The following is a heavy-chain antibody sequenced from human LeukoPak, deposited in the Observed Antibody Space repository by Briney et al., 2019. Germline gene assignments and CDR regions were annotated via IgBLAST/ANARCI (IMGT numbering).Heavy chain of an antibody. CDR2: IIPIFGTA. J-gene: IGHJ3*02. Sequence: SVKVSCKASGGTFSSYAISWVRRAPGQGLEWMGGIIPIFGTANYAQKFQGRVTITTDESTSTAYMELNSLRAEDTAAYYCARERPSGSYRNAFDIWGQGTMVTVSS. CDR1: GGTFSSYA. D-gene: IGHD1-26*01. V-gene: IGHV1-69*05. CDR3: ARERPSGSYRNAFDI.